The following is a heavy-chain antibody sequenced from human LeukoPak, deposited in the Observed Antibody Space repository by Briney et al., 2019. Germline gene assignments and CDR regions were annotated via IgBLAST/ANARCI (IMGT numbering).Heavy chain of an antibody. V-gene: IGHV4-38-2*02. Sequence: PSETLSLTCTVSGYSITSGYYWGWIRQPPGKGLEWIGSIYHSGSAYYNPSLKSRVTISVDTSKNQFSLKLSSVTAADTAVYYCARDRENYYGSGSYYHHYYMDVWGKGTTVTISS. D-gene: IGHD3-10*01. CDR3: ARDRENYYGSGSYYHHYYMDV. CDR2: IYHSGSA. J-gene: IGHJ6*03. CDR1: GYSITSGYY.